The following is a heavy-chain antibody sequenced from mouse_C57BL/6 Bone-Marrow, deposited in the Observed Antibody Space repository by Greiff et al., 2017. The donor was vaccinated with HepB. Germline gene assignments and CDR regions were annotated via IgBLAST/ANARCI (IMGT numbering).Heavy chain of an antibody. Sequence: EVKLVESGGGLVQPGGSLKLSCAASGFTFSDYYMYWVRQTPEKRLEWVAYISNGGGSTYYPDTVKGRFTISRDNAKNTLYLQMSRLKSEDTAMYYCARVYGSSSGYFDVWGTGTTVTVSS. CDR1: GFTFSDYY. CDR3: ARVYGSSSGYFDV. CDR2: ISNGGGST. D-gene: IGHD1-1*01. J-gene: IGHJ1*03. V-gene: IGHV5-12*01.